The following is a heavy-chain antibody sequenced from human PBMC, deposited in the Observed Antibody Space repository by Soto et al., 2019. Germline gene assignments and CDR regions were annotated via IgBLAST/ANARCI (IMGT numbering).Heavy chain of an antibody. CDR2: IVVGSGNT. D-gene: IGHD3-22*01. Sequence: ASVKVSCKASGFTFTSSAVQWVRQARGQRLEWIGWIVVGSGNTNYAQKFQERVTITRDMSTSTAYMELSSLRSEDTAVYYCAAYPEYYYDSSGSHDAFDIWGQGTMVTVSS. CDR1: GFTFTSSA. CDR3: AAYPEYYYDSSGSHDAFDI. J-gene: IGHJ3*02. V-gene: IGHV1-58*01.